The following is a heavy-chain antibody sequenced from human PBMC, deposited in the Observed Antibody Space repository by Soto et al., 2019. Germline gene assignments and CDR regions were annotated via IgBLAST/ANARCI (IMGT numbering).Heavy chain of an antibody. Sequence: GGSLRLSCAASGFTFSSYAMHWVRQAPGKGLEWVAVISYDGSNKYYADSVKGRFTISRDNSKNTLYLQMNSLRAEDTAVYYCARWLGYCSGGSCQVPGIYWGQGTLVTVSS. CDR1: GFTFSSYA. J-gene: IGHJ4*02. D-gene: IGHD2-15*01. CDR3: ARWLGYCSGGSCQVPGIY. CDR2: ISYDGSNK. V-gene: IGHV3-30-3*01.